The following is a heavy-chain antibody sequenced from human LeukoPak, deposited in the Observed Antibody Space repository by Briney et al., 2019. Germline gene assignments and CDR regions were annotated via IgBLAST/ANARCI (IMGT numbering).Heavy chain of an antibody. CDR1: GFTFSLYA. D-gene: IGHD2/OR15-2a*01. Sequence: GGSLRLSCAASGFTFSLYAMHWIRQAPGKELEYVSAITSNGHSAYYANSVEGRFTISRDNSKNMLYLQTGSLRAEDMAVYYCARGRLASTTSTTYDYWGQGTLVTVSS. V-gene: IGHV3-64*01. CDR2: ITSNGHSA. CDR3: ARGRLASTTSTTYDY. J-gene: IGHJ4*02.